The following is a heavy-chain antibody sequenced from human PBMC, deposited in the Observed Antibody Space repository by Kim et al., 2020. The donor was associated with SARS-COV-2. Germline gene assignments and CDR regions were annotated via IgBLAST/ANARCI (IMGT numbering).Heavy chain of an antibody. J-gene: IGHJ4*02. V-gene: IGHV3-23*01. D-gene: IGHD3-3*01. CDR3: AKVAKWGVYDFYYRPFDY. Sequence: KGRFTISRYNSKNTLYLQMNSLRADDTAVYYCAKVAKWGVYDFYYRPFDYWGQGTLVTVSS.